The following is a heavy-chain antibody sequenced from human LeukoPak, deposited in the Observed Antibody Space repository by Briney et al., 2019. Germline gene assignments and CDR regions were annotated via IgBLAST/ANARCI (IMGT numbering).Heavy chain of an antibody. V-gene: IGHV4-34*01. CDR1: SGSLSGYY. D-gene: IGHD5-18*01. J-gene: IGHJ6*03. Sequence: SETLSLTCAVYSGSLSGYYGSWIRQSPAKGLEWIGEINHSGSTNYNPSLKSRVTISVDTSKNQFSLKLSSVTAADTAVYYCARRVTLYYMDVWGKGTTVTVSS. CDR3: ARRVTLYYMDV. CDR2: INHSGST.